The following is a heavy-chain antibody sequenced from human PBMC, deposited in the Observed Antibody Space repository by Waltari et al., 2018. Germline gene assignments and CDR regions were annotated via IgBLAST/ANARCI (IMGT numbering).Heavy chain of an antibody. CDR1: GYSFTSYW. CDR2: IYPGASDT. J-gene: IGHJ4*02. V-gene: IGHV5-51*01. Sequence: EVQLVQSGAEVKKPGESLKISCKGSGYSFTSYWIGWVRQMPGKGLEWMGIIYPGASDTRYSPSFQGQVTSSADKSISTAYLQWSSLKASDTAMYHCARGGYCSSTSCYGGEDYWGQGTLVTVSS. D-gene: IGHD2-2*01. CDR3: ARGGYCSSTSCYGGEDY.